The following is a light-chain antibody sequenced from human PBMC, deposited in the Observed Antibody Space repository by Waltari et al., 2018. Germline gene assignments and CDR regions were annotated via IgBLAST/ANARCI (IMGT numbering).Light chain of an antibody. Sequence: DIQMTQSPSSLSASVGDRVTITCRASQSISSYLNWYQQKPGKATKLLIYAASSLQSGVPSRFSGSGYGTDFTLTSSSLQPEDFATYYCQQSYSTPPYTVGQGTKLEIK. CDR1: QSISSY. CDR3: QQSYSTPPYT. J-gene: IGKJ2*01. CDR2: AAS. V-gene: IGKV1-39*01.